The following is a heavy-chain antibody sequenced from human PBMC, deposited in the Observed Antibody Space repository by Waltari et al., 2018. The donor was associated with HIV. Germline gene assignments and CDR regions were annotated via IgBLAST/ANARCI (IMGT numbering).Heavy chain of an antibody. J-gene: IGHJ6*02. D-gene: IGHD6-13*01. CDR1: GVTFSSYA. V-gene: IGHV3-23*01. CDR3: AKAGGYSSSWYAPGGMDV. Sequence: EVQLLESGGGLVQPGGSLRLSCAASGVTFSSYAMSWVRQAPGQGLEWVSAISGSGGSTYYADSVKGRFTISRDNSKNTLYLQMNSLRAEDTAVYYCAKAGGYSSSWYAPGGMDVWGQGTTVTVSS. CDR2: ISGSGGST.